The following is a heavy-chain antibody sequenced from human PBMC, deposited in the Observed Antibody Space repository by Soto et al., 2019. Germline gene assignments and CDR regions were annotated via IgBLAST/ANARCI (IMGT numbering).Heavy chain of an antibody. D-gene: IGHD5-18*01. CDR3: ARDFYGGYTYGPGDY. J-gene: IGHJ4*02. Sequence: GGSLRLSCAASGFMFSAYWMSWVRQAPGKGLEWVANIHGDGGKIYYVDSVKGRFTISRDNAKRSLYLQMNSMRAEDTAVYYCARDFYGGYTYGPGDYWGQGALVTVSS. V-gene: IGHV3-7*01. CDR1: GFMFSAYW. CDR2: IHGDGGKI.